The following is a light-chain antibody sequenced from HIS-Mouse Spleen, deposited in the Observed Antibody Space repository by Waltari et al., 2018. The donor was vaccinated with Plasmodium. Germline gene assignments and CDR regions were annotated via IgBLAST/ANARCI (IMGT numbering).Light chain of an antibody. CDR1: ALPKKY. CDR3: YSTDSSGNHRV. Sequence: SYELTQPPSVSVSPGQTARITCSGDALPKKYAYWYQQKSGQAPVLVIYEDSKRPSGIPERVSCSSSGTMATLTISGAQVEDEADYDCYSTDSSGNHRVFGGGTKLTVL. CDR2: EDS. V-gene: IGLV3-10*01. J-gene: IGLJ3*02.